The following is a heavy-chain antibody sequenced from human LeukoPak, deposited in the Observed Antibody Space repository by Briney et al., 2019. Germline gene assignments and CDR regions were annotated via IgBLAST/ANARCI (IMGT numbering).Heavy chain of an antibody. CDR2: TRNKANNYAT. D-gene: IGHD4-23*01. V-gene: IGHV3-72*01. CDR1: GYTFSDHY. CDR3: TRWRSGTSD. Sequence: GGSLRLSCAASGYTFSDHYIDWVRQAPGKGLEWVGHTRNKANNYATEYAASVKGRFTISRDDSRNSVYLQMNSLKTEDTAVYYCTRWRSGTSDWGQGTLVTVSS. J-gene: IGHJ4*02.